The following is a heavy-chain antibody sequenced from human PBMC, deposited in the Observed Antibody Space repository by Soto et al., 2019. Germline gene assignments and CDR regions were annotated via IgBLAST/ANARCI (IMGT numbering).Heavy chain of an antibody. D-gene: IGHD5-18*01. J-gene: IGHJ6*02. CDR3: ARPVDTAMVYYYYYGMDV. CDR2: ISSSSSYI. Sequence: PGGSLRLSCAASGFTFSSYSMNWVRQAPGKGLEWVSSISSSSSYIYYADSVKGRFTISRDNAKNSLYLQMNSLRAEDTAVYYCARPVDTAMVYYYYYGMDVWGQGTTVTVSS. CDR1: GFTFSSYS. V-gene: IGHV3-21*01.